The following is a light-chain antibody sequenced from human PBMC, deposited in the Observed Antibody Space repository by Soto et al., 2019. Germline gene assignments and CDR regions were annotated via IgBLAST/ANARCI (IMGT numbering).Light chain of an antibody. CDR1: QSVSSSY. Sequence: EIVLTQSPGTLSLSPGERATLSCRASQSVSSSYLAWFQQKHGQAPRLLIYGASRKATGIPERFSGSGSGTDFTLTISRLKTDDFAVYYCQQYYSSPRTFGQGTKVEIK. J-gene: IGKJ1*01. CDR3: QQYYSSPRT. CDR2: GAS. V-gene: IGKV3-20*01.